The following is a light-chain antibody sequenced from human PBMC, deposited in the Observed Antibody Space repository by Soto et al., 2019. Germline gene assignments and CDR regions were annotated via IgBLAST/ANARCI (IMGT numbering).Light chain of an antibody. Sequence: DIQMTQSPSSLSASVGDRVTITCQASQDISNYLNWYQQKPGKAPKLLIYDASNLETGVPSRFSGSGSGTDFTFTISSLQPEDIATYYCQQYDNLLSITFGQGPRLEIK. V-gene: IGKV1-33*01. J-gene: IGKJ5*01. CDR3: QQYDNLLSIT. CDR1: QDISNY. CDR2: DAS.